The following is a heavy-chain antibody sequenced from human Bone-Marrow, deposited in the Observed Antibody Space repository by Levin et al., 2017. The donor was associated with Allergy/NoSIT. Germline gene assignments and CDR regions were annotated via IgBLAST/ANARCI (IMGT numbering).Heavy chain of an antibody. D-gene: IGHD5-12*01. CDR1: GYAFSAYH. V-gene: IGHV1-2*02. CDR3: ARINGYVRQAHSGF. CDR2: INPTGGAT. Sequence: AASVKVSCEASGYAFSAYHIHWVRQVPGQGLEWMGWINPTGGATNSAQKFRGRLTLTRETSINTAYMELTSLTSDDTAVYYCARINGYVRQAHSGFWGQGTLVTVSS. J-gene: IGHJ4*02.